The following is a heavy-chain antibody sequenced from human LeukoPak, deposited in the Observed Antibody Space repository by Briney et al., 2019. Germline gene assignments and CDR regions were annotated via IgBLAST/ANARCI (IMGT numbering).Heavy chain of an antibody. CDR2: IIPIFGTA. CDR1: GGTFSSYA. J-gene: IGHJ5*02. V-gene: IGHV1-69*05. Sequence: SVKLSCKASGGTFSSYAISWGRQTPGQGLELMGRIIPIFGTANYAQKFPGRVTITTDKSTSNAYMELRSLRSEDTAVYYCARDRLWFGELPLNWFDPWGEETLLTVSS. CDR3: ARDRLWFGELPLNWFDP. D-gene: IGHD3-10*01.